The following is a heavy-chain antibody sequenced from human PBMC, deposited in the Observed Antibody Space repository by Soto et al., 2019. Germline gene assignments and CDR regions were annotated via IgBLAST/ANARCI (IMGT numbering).Heavy chain of an antibody. J-gene: IGHJ4*02. V-gene: IGHV4-59*08. CDR3: ARLGYYYDSSGYYYGFDY. CDR2: IYYSGST. Sequence: SETLSLTCTVSGGSISSYYWSWIRQPPGKGLEWIGYIYYSGSTNYNPSLKSRVTISVDTSKNQFSLKLSSVTAADTAVYYCARLGYYYDSSGYYYGFDYWGQGTLVTVSS. D-gene: IGHD3-22*01. CDR1: GGSISSYY.